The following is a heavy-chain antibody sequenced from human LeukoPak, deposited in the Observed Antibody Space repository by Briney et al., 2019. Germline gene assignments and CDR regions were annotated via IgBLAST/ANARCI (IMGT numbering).Heavy chain of an antibody. CDR3: ARKGTWYAFDI. D-gene: IGHD3-10*01. CDR1: GYTFTSYG. J-gene: IGHJ3*02. Sequence: ASVKVSCKASGYTFTSYGISWVRQAPGQGLEWMGWISAYNGNTNYAQNLQGRVTMTTDTSTTTAHMELRSLRSDDTAVYYCARKGTWYAFDIWSQGTMVTVSS. V-gene: IGHV1-18*01. CDR2: ISAYNGNT.